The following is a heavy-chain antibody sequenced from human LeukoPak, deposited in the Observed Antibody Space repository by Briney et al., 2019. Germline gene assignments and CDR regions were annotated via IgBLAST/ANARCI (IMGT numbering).Heavy chain of an antibody. D-gene: IGHD3-10*01. CDR1: GFTFSSYW. Sequence: QPGGSLRLSCAASGFTFSSYWMSWVRQAPGKGLEWVANIKQDGSEKEYVDSVKGRFTISRDNGKNSLYLQMNSLRAEDTAVYYCGRYGSGSPDYWGQGTLVTVSS. J-gene: IGHJ4*02. V-gene: IGHV3-7*01. CDR3: GRYGSGSPDY. CDR2: IKQDGSEK.